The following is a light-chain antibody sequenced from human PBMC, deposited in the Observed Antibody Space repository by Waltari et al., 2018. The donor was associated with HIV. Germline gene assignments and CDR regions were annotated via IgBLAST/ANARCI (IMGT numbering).Light chain of an antibody. CDR2: AAS. CDR3: QQLDSYTQIT. J-gene: IGKJ4*01. Sequence: DIQLTQSPSFLSASVGDRVTIICRASQAISSYLAWNQQKPGKAPKLLIYAASTLQSGVPSRFSGSGSGTEFTLTIGSLQPEDFATYYCQQLDSYTQITFGGGTKVEIK. CDR1: QAISSY. V-gene: IGKV1-9*01.